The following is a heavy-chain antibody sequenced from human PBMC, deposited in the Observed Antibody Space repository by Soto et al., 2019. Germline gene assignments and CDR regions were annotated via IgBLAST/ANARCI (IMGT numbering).Heavy chain of an antibody. CDR1: GFSLSTSGVG. V-gene: IGHV2-5*02. D-gene: IGHD2-15*01. Sequence: QITLKESGATLVKPTQTLTLTCTFSGFSLSTSGVGVGWIRQPPGKAMEWLALIYWDDDKRYSPSLKSRLTITKDTSKNQVVLTMTNMDTVDTATYYCAHSYSDWGEGYYWGQGTLVTVSS. CDR2: IYWDDDK. J-gene: IGHJ4*02. CDR3: AHSYSDWGEGYY.